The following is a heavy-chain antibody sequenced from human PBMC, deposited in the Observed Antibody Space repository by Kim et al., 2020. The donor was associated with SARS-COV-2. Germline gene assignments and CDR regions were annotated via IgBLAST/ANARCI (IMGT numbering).Heavy chain of an antibody. CDR2: IKSKTDGGTT. D-gene: IGHD3-3*01. J-gene: IGHJ6*02. Sequence: GGSLRLSCAASGFTFSNAWMSWVRQAPGKGLEWVGRIKSKTDGGTTDYAAPVKGRFTISRDDSKNTLYLQMNSLKTEDTAVYYCTTLPIFGVVMFRVENYGMDVWGQGTTVTVSS. CDR3: TTLPIFGVVMFRVENYGMDV. V-gene: IGHV3-15*01. CDR1: GFTFSNAW.